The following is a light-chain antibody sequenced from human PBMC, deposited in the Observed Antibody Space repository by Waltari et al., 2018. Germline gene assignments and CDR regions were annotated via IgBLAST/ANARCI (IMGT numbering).Light chain of an antibody. CDR3: NSYAGSSSWV. Sequence: QSALTQPASVSGSPGQSITIPCTGPSSAVGFYTYVPWYQQPPGTAPKLMIYDVSARPSGVSNRFSGSKSGNTASLTISGLQAEDEADYYCNSYAGSSSWVFGGGTKLTVL. V-gene: IGLV2-14*01. CDR2: DVS. CDR1: SSAVGFYTY. J-gene: IGLJ3*02.